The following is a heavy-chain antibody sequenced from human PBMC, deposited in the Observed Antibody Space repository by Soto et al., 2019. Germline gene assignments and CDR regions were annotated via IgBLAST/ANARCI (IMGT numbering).Heavy chain of an antibody. CDR2: ISGSGGST. J-gene: IGHJ6*02. CDR3: AKGEGAAPYYYYYGMDV. D-gene: IGHD6-6*01. V-gene: IGHV3-23*01. CDR1: GFTFSSYA. Sequence: GGSLRLSCAASGFTFSSYAMSWVRQAPGKGLEWVSAISGSGGSTYYADSVKGRFTISRDNSKNTLYLQMNSLRAEDTAVYYCAKGEGAAPYYYYYGMDVWGQGTTVTVS.